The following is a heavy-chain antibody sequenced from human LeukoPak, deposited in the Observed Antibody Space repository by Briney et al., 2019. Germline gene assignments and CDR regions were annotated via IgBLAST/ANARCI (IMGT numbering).Heavy chain of an antibody. J-gene: IGHJ6*02. CDR2: ISGSGGST. V-gene: IGHV3-23*01. CDR1: EFTFLSYA. Sequence: PGGSLRLSCAASEFTFLSYAMSWVRQAPGKGLEWVSTISGSGGSTYYADSVKGRFTISRDNSKTTLFLQMNSLRAEDTAVYYCARESVPLYGMDVWGQGTTVTVSS. D-gene: IGHD4-17*01. CDR3: ARESVPLYGMDV.